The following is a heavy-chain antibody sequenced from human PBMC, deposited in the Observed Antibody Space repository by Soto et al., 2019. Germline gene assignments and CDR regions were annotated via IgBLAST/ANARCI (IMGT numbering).Heavy chain of an antibody. CDR3: AKETQDNSDYYYVPRFYFDY. D-gene: IGHD3-22*01. Sequence: GESLKISCKDSGYTFTTYWITWLRQVPGKALEWMGRLDPSDSSTTYSSSFQGHVTFSADNSISTAYLQWDSLQASDTATYYCAKETQDNSDYYYVPRFYFDYWGQGTLVTVSS. J-gene: IGHJ4*02. V-gene: IGHV5-10-1*01. CDR2: LDPSDSST. CDR1: GYTFTTYW.